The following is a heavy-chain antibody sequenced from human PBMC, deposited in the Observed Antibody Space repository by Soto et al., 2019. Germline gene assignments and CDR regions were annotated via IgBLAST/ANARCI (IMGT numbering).Heavy chain of an antibody. Sequence: PSETLSLTCTVSGGSISSSSYYWGWIRQPPGKGLEWIGSIYYSGSTYYNPSLKSRVTISVDTSKNQFSLKLSSVTAADTAVYYCACYYGSGSYYIHHFDYWGQGNLVTVSS. CDR1: GGSISSSSYY. J-gene: IGHJ4*02. V-gene: IGHV4-39*01. CDR2: IYYSGST. CDR3: ACYYGSGSYYIHHFDY. D-gene: IGHD3-10*01.